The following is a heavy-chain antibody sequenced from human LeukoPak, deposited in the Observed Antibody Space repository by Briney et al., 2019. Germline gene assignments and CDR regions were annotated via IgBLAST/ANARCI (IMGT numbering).Heavy chain of an antibody. Sequence: GASVKVSCKASGYTFTSYGISWVRQAPGQGLEWMGWISAYNGNTNYAQKLQGRVTMTRNTSISTAYMELSSLRSEDTAVYYCARGKRTYYYDSSGYYPDYWGQGTLVTVSS. D-gene: IGHD3-22*01. CDR1: GYTFTSYG. V-gene: IGHV1-18*01. CDR3: ARGKRTYYYDSSGYYPDY. CDR2: ISAYNGNT. J-gene: IGHJ4*02.